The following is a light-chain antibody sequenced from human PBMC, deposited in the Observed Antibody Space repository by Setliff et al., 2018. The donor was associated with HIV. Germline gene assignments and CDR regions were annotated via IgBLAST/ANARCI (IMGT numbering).Light chain of an antibody. Sequence: QSVLTQPASVSGSPGQSITVSCTGSSSDVGAYNYVSWYQQYPGKAPKLMIYEVSNRPSGVSNRFSGSKSGNTASLTISGLQAEDEADYYCSSNTGSNTYVFGTGTKV. CDR2: EVS. J-gene: IGLJ1*01. CDR3: SSNTGSNTYV. CDR1: SSDVGAYNY. V-gene: IGLV2-14*01.